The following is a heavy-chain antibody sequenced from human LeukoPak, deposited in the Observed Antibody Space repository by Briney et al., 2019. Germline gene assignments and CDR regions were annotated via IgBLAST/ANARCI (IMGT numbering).Heavy chain of an antibody. CDR1: GGSISSYY. D-gene: IGHD3-10*01. Sequence: SETLSLTCTVSGGSISSYYWSWIRQPPGKGLEWIGYIYYSGSTNYNPSLKSRVTISVDTSKNQFSLKLSSVTAADTAVYYCARGITMVRGVTRRPNWFDPWGQGTLVTVSS. CDR3: ARGITMVRGVTRRPNWFDP. CDR2: IYYSGST. V-gene: IGHV4-59*01. J-gene: IGHJ5*02.